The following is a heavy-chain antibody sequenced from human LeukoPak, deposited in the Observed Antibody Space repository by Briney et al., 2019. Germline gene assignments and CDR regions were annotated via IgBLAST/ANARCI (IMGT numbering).Heavy chain of an antibody. J-gene: IGHJ4*02. CDR1: GFTFSSYG. CDR3: ARASYDWILEWLLNFDY. CDR2: IRYDGSNK. D-gene: IGHD3-3*01. V-gene: IGHV3-30*02. Sequence: GGSLRLSCAASGFTFSSYGMHWVRQAPGKGLEWVAFIRYDGSNKYYADSVKGRFTISRDNAKNSLYLQMNSLRAEDTAVYYCARASYDWILEWLLNFDYWGQGTLVTVSS.